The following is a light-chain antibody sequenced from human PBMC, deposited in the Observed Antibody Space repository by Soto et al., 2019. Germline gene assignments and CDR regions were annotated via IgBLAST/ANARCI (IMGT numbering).Light chain of an antibody. CDR2: AAS. Sequence: AIRMTQSTSSFSASTGDRVTITCRASQGISSYLAWYQQKPGKAPKLLIYAASTLQSGVPSRFSGSGSGTDFTLTISCLQSEDFATNYCQQYYSYPVTFGPGTKVDIK. CDR3: QQYYSYPVT. V-gene: IGKV1-8*01. J-gene: IGKJ3*01. CDR1: QGISSY.